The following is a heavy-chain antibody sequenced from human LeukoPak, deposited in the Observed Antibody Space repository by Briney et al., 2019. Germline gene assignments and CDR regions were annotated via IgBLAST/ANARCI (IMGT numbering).Heavy chain of an antibody. CDR1: GGSFSGYY. D-gene: IGHD1-26*01. CDR2: INHSGST. V-gene: IGHV4-34*01. Sequence: SETLSLTCAVYGGSFSGYYWSWIRQPPGKGLEWIGEINHSGSTNYNPSLKSRVTISVDTSKNQFSLKLSSVTAADTAVYCCAEGLVGALELDAFDIWGQGTMVTVSS. CDR3: AEGLVGALELDAFDI. J-gene: IGHJ3*02.